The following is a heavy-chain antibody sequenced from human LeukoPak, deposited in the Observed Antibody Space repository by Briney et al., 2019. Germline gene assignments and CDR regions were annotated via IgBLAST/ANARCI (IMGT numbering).Heavy chain of an antibody. CDR1: GFTFSSYG. CDR3: ARVRYCSSTSCYTAYYYYYGMDV. CDR2: ISSSSSYI. V-gene: IGHV3-21*01. D-gene: IGHD2-2*02. Sequence: GGSLRLSCAASGFTFSSYGMHWVRQAPGKGLEWVSSISSSSSYIYYADSVKGRFTISRDSAKNSLYLQMNSLRAEDTAVYYCARVRYCSSTSCYTAYYYYYGMDVWGQGTTVTVSS. J-gene: IGHJ6*02.